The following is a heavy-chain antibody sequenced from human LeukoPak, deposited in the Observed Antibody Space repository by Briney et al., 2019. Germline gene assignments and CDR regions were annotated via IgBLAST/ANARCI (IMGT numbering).Heavy chain of an antibody. Sequence: PSETLSLTCTVSGDSIGGYYWSWVRQPAGKGLEWIGRIQTSPSRSANYNPSLKSRVTISVDTSKNQFSLKLTSVTAADTAVYYCATSNWLRDSNFDSWGQGTLVTVSS. CDR1: GDSIGGYY. CDR3: ATSNWLRDSNFDS. D-gene: IGHD4-11*01. V-gene: IGHV4-4*07. CDR2: IQTSPSRSA. J-gene: IGHJ4*02.